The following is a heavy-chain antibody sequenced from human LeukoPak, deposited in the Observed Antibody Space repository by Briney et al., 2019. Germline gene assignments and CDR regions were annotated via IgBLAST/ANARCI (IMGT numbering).Heavy chain of an antibody. D-gene: IGHD2-21*02. CDR1: GGSISSSNW. Sequence: SGTLSLTCAVSGGSISSSNWWSWVRQPPGKGLEWIGEIYHSGSTNYNPSLKSRVTISVDTSKNQFSLKLSSVTAADTAVYYCARALAYCGGDCFHDAFDIWGQGTMVTVSS. CDR3: ARALAYCGGDCFHDAFDI. J-gene: IGHJ3*02. V-gene: IGHV4-4*02. CDR2: IYHSGST.